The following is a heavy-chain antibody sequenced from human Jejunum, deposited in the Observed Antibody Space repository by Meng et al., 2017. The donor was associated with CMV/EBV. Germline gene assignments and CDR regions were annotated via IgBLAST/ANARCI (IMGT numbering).Heavy chain of an antibody. V-gene: IGHV3-23*01. CDR3: AKYNYGDFINWLDP. CDR1: GFTFSGYG. D-gene: IGHD4-17*01. J-gene: IGHJ5*02. Sequence: GFTFSGYGMTWIRRAPGKGLDWVSTISGSGDRTYYSDSVKGRFTISRDNSKSTLFLQMNSLRAEDTAVYFCAKYNYGDFINWLDPWGQGTRVTVSS. CDR2: ISGSGDRT.